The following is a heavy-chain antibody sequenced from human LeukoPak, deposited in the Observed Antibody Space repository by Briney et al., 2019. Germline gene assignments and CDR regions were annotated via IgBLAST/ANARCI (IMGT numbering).Heavy chain of an antibody. D-gene: IGHD4-11*01. CDR3: TRLSKGRYINYIFDY. CDR2: IYYSGST. V-gene: IGHV4-39*01. CDR1: GGSVSSTELY. Sequence: AETLSLSCTDSGGSVSSTELYWGWIRQPPGKGLQWVGNIYYSGSTYYNPSLTGRVTMSVDTSKNQFSLKMPSVTAADTAVYYCTRLSKGRYINYIFDYWGQ. J-gene: IGHJ4*01.